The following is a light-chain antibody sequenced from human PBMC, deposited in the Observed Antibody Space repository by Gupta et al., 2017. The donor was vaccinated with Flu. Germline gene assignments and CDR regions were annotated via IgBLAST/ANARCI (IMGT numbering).Light chain of an antibody. Sequence: VISFCCVSSPKFGSMSVNWFQQFPGKAPTLVIYFNNQRPSGVPERFSGSNAGTSASLHINELQAGDEADYYCEYWDDRLNSLVFGSGTRLTVL. CDR2: FNN. V-gene: IGLV1-44*01. J-gene: IGLJ1*01. CDR3: EYWDDRLNSLV. CDR1: SPKFGSMS.